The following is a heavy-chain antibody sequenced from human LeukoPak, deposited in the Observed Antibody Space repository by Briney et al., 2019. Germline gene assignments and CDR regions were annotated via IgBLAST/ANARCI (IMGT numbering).Heavy chain of an antibody. D-gene: IGHD4-11*01. CDR1: GGSFSGYY. J-gene: IGHJ5*02. V-gene: IGHV4-34*01. CDR3: ARAHDYRSTLRFDP. Sequence: PSETLSLTCAVYGGSFSGYYWSWIRQPPGKGLEWIGEINHSGSTNYNPSLKSRDTISVDTSKNQFSLKLSSVTAADTAVYYCARAHDYRSTLRFDPWGQGTLVTVSS. CDR2: INHSGST.